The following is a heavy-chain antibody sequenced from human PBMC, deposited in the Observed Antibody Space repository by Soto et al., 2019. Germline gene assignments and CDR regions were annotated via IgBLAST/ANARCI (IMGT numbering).Heavy chain of an antibody. D-gene: IGHD3-10*01. Sequence: NPSETLSLTCTVSGGSISSYYWSWIRQPPGKGLEWIGYIYYSGSTNYNPSLKSRVTISVDTSKNQFSLKLSSVTAADTAVYYCARLVRGTGLWFGELLFDYWGQGTLVTVSS. CDR1: GGSISSYY. V-gene: IGHV4-59*08. CDR3: ARLVRGTGLWFGELLFDY. CDR2: IYYSGST. J-gene: IGHJ4*02.